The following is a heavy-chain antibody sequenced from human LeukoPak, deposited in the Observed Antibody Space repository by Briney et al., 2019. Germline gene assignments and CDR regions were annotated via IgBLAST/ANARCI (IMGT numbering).Heavy chain of an antibody. CDR2: IYYSGST. J-gene: IGHJ4*02. CDR1: GGSISSSSYY. V-gene: IGHV4-39*07. D-gene: IGHD4-23*01. Sequence: SETLSLTCTVSGGSISSSSYYWGWIRQPPGKGLEWIGSIYYSGSTYYNPSLKSRVTISVDTSKNQFSLKLSSVTAADTAVYYCARAQTTVVTTFDYWGQGTLVTVSS. CDR3: ARAQTTVVTTFDY.